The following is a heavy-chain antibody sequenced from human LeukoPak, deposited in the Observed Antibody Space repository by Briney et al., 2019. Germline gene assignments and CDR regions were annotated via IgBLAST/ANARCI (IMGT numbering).Heavy chain of an antibody. D-gene: IGHD3-10*01. V-gene: IGHV3-11*06. CDR2: ISSSSSYT. CDR3: ARTYGSGEGWFDP. J-gene: IGHJ5*02. CDR1: GFTFSDYY. Sequence: GGSLRLSCAASGFTFSDYYMSRIRQAPGKGLEWVSYISSSSSYTNYADSVKGRFTISRDNAKNSLYLQMNSLRAEDTAVYYCARTYGSGEGWFDPWGQGTLVTVSS.